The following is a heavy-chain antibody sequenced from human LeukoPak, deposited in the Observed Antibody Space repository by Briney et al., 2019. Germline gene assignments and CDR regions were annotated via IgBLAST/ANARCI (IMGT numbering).Heavy chain of an antibody. V-gene: IGHV4-30-4*08. D-gene: IGHD4-17*01. CDR1: GGSISSGDHY. J-gene: IGHJ4*02. CDR3: ARDLTHYGDFDY. CDR2: IYYSGST. Sequence: SQTLSLTCTVSGGSISSGDHYWSWIRQPPGKGLEWIGYIYYSGSTYYNPSLKSRVTISVDTSKNQFSLKLSSVTAADTAVYYCARDLTHYGDFDYWGRGTLVTVSS.